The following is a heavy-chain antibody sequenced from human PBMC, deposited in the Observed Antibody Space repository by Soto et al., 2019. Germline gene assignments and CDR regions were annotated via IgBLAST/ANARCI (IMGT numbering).Heavy chain of an antibody. CDR2: IYYSGST. CDR3: ARDKKLGAGSGASDWFDP. V-gene: IGHV4-31*03. D-gene: IGHD1-26*01. J-gene: IGHJ5*02. Sequence: SQTLSLTCTVSGGSISSGGYYWSWIRQHPGKGLEWIGYIYYSGSTYYNPSLKSRVTISVDTSKNQFSLKLSSVTAADTAVYYCARDKKLGAGSGASDWFDPWGQGTLVTVSS. CDR1: GGSISSGGYY.